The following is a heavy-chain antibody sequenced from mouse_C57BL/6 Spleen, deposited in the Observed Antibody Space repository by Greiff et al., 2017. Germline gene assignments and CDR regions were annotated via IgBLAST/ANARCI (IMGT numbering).Heavy chain of an antibody. Sequence: EVHLVESGEGLVKPGGSLKLSCAASGFTFSSYAMSWVRQTPEKRLEWVAYISSGGDYIYYADTVKGRFTISRDNARNTLYLQMSSLKSEDTAMYYCTSNYGEGTAMDYWGQGTSVTVSS. J-gene: IGHJ4*01. CDR2: ISSGGDYI. D-gene: IGHD1-1*01. CDR3: TSNYGEGTAMDY. CDR1: GFTFSSYA. V-gene: IGHV5-9-1*02.